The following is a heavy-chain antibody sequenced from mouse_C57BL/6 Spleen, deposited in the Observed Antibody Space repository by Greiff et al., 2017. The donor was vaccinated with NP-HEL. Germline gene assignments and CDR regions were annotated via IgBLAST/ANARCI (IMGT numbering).Heavy chain of an antibody. D-gene: IGHD2-4*01. J-gene: IGHJ3*01. Sequence: VQLQQSGAELVRPGASVKLSCTASGFNIKDDYMHWVKQRPEQGLEWIGWIDPENGDTEYASKFQGKATITADTSSNTAYLQLSSLTSEDTAVYYCTTRGYDDGWFAYWGQGTLVTVSA. V-gene: IGHV14-4*01. CDR1: GFNIKDDY. CDR2: IDPENGDT. CDR3: TTRGYDDGWFAY.